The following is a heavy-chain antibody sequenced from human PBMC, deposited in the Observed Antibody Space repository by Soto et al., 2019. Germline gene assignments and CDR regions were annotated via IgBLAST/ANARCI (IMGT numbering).Heavy chain of an antibody. CDR3: AKAGSLMTTAILDY. V-gene: IGHV3-23*01. D-gene: IGHD4-17*01. CDR1: GFTFSGYA. CDR2: ISGSGGST. J-gene: IGHJ4*02. Sequence: PGGSLRLSCAASGFTFSGYAMSWVRQSPGKGLEWVSAISGSGGSTYYADSVKGRFTISRDNSKNTLYLQMNSLRAEDTAVYYCAKAGSLMTTAILDYWGQGTLVTVSS.